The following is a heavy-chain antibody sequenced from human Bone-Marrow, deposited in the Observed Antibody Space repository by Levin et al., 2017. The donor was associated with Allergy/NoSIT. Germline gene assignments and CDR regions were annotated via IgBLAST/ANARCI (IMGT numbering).Heavy chain of an antibody. J-gene: IGHJ5*02. CDR3: GRGQEGDP. CDR2: ISSSSSYT. CDR1: GFRFSDYY. Sequence: GESLKISCTASGFRFSDYYMTWIRQAPGKGLEWVSYISSSSSYTNYVESVQGRFTTSRDNAKSTLYLQMDSLRDDDTAVYYCGRGQEGDPWGQGTLVTVSS. V-gene: IGHV3-11*06.